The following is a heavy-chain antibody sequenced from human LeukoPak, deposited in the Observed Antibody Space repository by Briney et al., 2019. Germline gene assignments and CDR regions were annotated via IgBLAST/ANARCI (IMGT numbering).Heavy chain of an antibody. CDR3: ASEVVSYYDILTGYYPDYYYYGMDV. D-gene: IGHD3-9*01. Sequence: ASVKVSCKASGYTFTGYYMHWVRQAPGQGLEWMGWINPNSGGTNYAQKFQGRVTMTRDTSISTAYMELGRLRSDDTAVYYCASEVVSYYDILTGYYPDYYYYGMDVWGQGTTVTVSS. J-gene: IGHJ6*02. CDR1: GYTFTGYY. V-gene: IGHV1-2*02. CDR2: INPNSGGT.